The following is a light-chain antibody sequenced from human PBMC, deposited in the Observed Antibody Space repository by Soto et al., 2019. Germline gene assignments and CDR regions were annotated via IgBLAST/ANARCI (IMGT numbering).Light chain of an antibody. J-gene: IGKJ1*01. CDR1: QTLTRN. CDR2: GAS. V-gene: IGKV3-15*01. Sequence: EIVLTQSPGTLSLSPGERATLSCRASQTLTRNLAWYQHTPGQSPRLLIHGASARATGIPDRFSGGGSGAEYTLTISSLQSEDFAVYSCQPYDKWPRTFGQGTKVDIK. CDR3: QPYDKWPRT.